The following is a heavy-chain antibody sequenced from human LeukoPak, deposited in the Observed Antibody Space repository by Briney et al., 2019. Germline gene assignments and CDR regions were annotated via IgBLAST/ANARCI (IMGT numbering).Heavy chain of an antibody. CDR1: GGSISSGDYY. D-gene: IGHD6-19*01. CDR2: IYYSGST. J-gene: IGHJ4*02. Sequence: SETLSLTCTVSGGSISSGDYYWSWIRQPPGKGLEWIGYIYYSGSTYYNPSFNSRFTISVDTSKNQFSLKLSSVTAADTAVYYCARRGGGQWLVLDYWGQGTLVTVSS. CDR3: ARRGGGQWLVLDY. V-gene: IGHV4-30-4*01.